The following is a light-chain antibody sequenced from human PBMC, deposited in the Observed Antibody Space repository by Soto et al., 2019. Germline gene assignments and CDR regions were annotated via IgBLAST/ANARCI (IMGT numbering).Light chain of an antibody. J-gene: IGKJ1*01. CDR1: QTISSW. V-gene: IGKV1-5*01. CDR2: TAS. Sequence: DIQMTQSPSTLSGSVGDRVTITCRASQTISSWLAWYQQKPGKAPKLLIHTASTLQSGVPSRFSGSGSGTEFTLTISSLQPEDFATYYCQQYDTYWTFGQGTKVDNK. CDR3: QQYDTYWT.